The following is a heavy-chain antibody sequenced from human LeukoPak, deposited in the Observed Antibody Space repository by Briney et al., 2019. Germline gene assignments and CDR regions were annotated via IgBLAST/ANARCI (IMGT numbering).Heavy chain of an antibody. CDR3: ASVTTDY. CDR1: GFTFSSYA. J-gene: IGHJ4*02. Sequence: GGSLRLSCAASGFTFSSYAMSWVRQAPGKGLEWVANIKQDGSEKYYVDSVKGRFTISRDNAKNSLYPQMNSLRAEDTAVYYCASVTTDYWGQGTLVTVSS. CDR2: IKQDGSEK. D-gene: IGHD4-17*01. V-gene: IGHV3-7*01.